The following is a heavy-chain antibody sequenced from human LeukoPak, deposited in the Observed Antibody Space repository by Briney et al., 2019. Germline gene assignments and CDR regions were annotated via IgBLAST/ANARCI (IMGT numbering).Heavy chain of an antibody. CDR1: GGSFSGYY. CDR2: VNHSGST. D-gene: IGHD4-17*01. Sequence: PSETLSLTCAVFGGSFSGYYWSWIRQPPGEGLEWIGEVNHSGSTTYNPSLKSRVTISVDTSKNQFSLKLSSVTAADTAVYYCARPPTATKWGPFDIWGQGTMVTVSS. V-gene: IGHV4-34*01. CDR3: ARPPTATKWGPFDI. J-gene: IGHJ3*02.